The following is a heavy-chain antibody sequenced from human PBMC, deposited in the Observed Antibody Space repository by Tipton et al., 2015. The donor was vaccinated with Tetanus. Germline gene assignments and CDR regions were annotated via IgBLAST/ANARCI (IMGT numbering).Heavy chain of an antibody. Sequence: LRPSCAASGFTFSTFGVHWIRQAPGKGLEWIGEINHSGNTNHNPSLKSRVTLSVDTSKNQFSLKLNSVTAADTAMYYCVTVNFPNYYHYGMDVWGQGTTVTVSS. CDR3: VTVNFPNYYHYGMDV. V-gene: IGHV4-34*08. CDR1: GFTFSTFG. D-gene: IGHD1-1*01. CDR2: INHSGNT. J-gene: IGHJ6*02.